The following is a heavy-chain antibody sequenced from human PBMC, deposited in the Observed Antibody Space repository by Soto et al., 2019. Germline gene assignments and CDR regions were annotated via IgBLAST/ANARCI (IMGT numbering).Heavy chain of an antibody. CDR3: ARWAQTAASGPNFDY. D-gene: IGHD6-13*01. V-gene: IGHV1-8*01. Sequence: ASVKVSCKTSGYTFNSYDINWVRQATGQGLEWMGWMNPNSGNTGFAEKFQGRVSMTRNTSIRTAYMELSSLRSEDSAVYYCARWAQTAASGPNFDYWGQGTVVTVS. J-gene: IGHJ4*02. CDR1: GYTFNSYD. CDR2: MNPNSGNT.